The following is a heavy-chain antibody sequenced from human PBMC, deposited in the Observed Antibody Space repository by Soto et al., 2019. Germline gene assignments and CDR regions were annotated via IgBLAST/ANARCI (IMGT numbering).Heavy chain of an antibody. CDR2: IYYNGNT. J-gene: IGHJ4*02. D-gene: IGHD3-16*01. CDR3: GSHDWTYYLLAINY. Sequence: QLHLQESGPGLVMPSETLSLTCIVSGGSLSSSSYYWAWIRQPPGKGLEWIGTIYYNGNTYYNPALKSRATIALDTSKNELSLKLSSVTATDTAVYYCGSHDWTYYLLAINYWGQGTLATVSS. CDR1: GGSLSSSSYY. V-gene: IGHV4-39*01.